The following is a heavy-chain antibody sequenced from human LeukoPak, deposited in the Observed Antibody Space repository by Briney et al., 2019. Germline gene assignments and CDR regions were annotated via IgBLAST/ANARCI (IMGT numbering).Heavy chain of an antibody. CDR2: IYPRDGST. CDR3: ARDGIRTTFDY. J-gene: IGHJ4*02. D-gene: IGHD1-1*01. CDR1: GYTFTNNY. Sequence: ASVKVSCKASGYTFTNNYLHWVRQAPGQGLEWMGMIYPRDGSTSYAQNFQGRVTVTRDTSTTTVHMELRGLRSEDTAVYYCARDGIRTTFDYWGQGTLVTVSS. V-gene: IGHV1-46*01.